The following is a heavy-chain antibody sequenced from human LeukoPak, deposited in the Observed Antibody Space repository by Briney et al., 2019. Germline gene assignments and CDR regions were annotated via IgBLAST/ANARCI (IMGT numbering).Heavy chain of an antibody. Sequence: GGSLRLSCAASGFTFSDYYMSWIRQAPGKGLEWVSYISSSGSTIYYADSVKGRFTISRDNAKNSLYLHMNSLRAEDTAVYYCARKASYYYDSSGYYPWGQGTLVTVSS. CDR3: ARKASYYYDSSGYYP. D-gene: IGHD3-22*01. CDR1: GFTFSDYY. V-gene: IGHV3-11*01. J-gene: IGHJ5*02. CDR2: ISSSGSTI.